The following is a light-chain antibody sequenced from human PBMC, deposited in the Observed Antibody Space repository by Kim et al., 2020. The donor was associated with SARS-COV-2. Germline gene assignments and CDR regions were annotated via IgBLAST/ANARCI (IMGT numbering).Light chain of an antibody. J-gene: IGKJ4*01. CDR1: QDIENY. CDR3: RQYGNLPT. V-gene: IGKV1-33*01. Sequence: SASVRDRVTTTFQASQDIENYLNWYQQKPGKAPNLLIYDASKLETGVPSRFSGSGSGTDFTLTISSLQPEDIASFYCRQYGNLPTFGGGTKVDIK. CDR2: DAS.